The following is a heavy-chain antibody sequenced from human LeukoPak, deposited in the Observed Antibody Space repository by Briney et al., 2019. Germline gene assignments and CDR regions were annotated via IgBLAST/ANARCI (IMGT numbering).Heavy chain of an antibody. CDR1: GFTFSSYG. D-gene: IGHD2-2*01. J-gene: IGHJ4*02. CDR2: ISYDGSNK. V-gene: IGHV3-30*03. CDR3: VRAAPIDCSSTTCSLFDN. Sequence: GGPLRLSCAASGFTFSSYGMHWVRQAPGKGLEWVAVISYDGSNKYYADPVRGRFTMSRDKSKNTLYLQMSSLRAEDTAVYYCVRAAPIDCSSTTCSLFDNWGQGILVTVSS.